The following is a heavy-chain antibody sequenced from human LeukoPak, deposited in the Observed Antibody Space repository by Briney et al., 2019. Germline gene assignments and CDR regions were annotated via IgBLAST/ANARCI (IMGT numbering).Heavy chain of an antibody. J-gene: IGHJ3*02. V-gene: IGHV1-69*06. CDR1: GGTFSSYA. CDR2: SIPIFGTA. Sequence: SVKVSCKASGGTFSSYAISWGRQAPGQGLEWMGGSIPIFGTANYAQKFQGRVTITADKSTSTAYMALSSLRSEDTPVYYCASKVRFGGAFDIWGQGTMGTVSS. D-gene: IGHD4-23*01. CDR3: ASKVRFGGAFDI.